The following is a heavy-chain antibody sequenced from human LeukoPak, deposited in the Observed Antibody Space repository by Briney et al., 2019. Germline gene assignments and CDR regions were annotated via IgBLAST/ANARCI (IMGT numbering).Heavy chain of an antibody. V-gene: IGHV1-3*01. CDR1: GYTFTSYA. D-gene: IGHD1-26*01. CDR3: AREAKGKLGGATAGRNAFDI. CDR2: INAGNGNT. Sequence: ASVKVSCKASGYTFTSYAMHWVRQAPGQRLEWMGWINAGNGNTKYSQKFQGRVTITRDTSASTAYMELSSLRSEDTAVYYCAREAKGKLGGATAGRNAFDIWGQGTMVTVSS. J-gene: IGHJ3*02.